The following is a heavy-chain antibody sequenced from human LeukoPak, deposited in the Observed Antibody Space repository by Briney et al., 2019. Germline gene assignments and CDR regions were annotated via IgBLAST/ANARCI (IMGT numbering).Heavy chain of an antibody. D-gene: IGHD5-18*01. CDR2: INWNGGRT. CDR3: AKDGYSYGVDYYYCYVDV. Sequence: GGSLRLSCVGSGFTFDEHGMTWVRHAPGKGVEWVSGINWNGGRTTYADSVKGRFTISRDNSKNTLYLQMNSLRAEDTAVYYCAKDGYSYGVDYYYCYVDVWGKGTTVTISS. J-gene: IGHJ6*03. V-gene: IGHV3-20*04. CDR1: GFTFDEHG.